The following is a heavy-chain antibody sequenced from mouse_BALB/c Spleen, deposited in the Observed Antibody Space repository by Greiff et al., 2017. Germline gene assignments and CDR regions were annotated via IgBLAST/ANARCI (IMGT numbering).Heavy chain of an antibody. J-gene: IGHJ2*01. CDR1: GFAFSSYD. V-gene: IGHV5-12-1*01. Sequence: EVKVVESGGGLVKPGGSLKLSCAASGFAFSSYDMSWVRQTPEKRLEWVAYISSGGGSTYYPDTVKGRFTISRDNAKNTLYLQMSSLKSEDTAMYYCARRGGYGYFDYWGQGTTLTVSS. CDR2: ISSGGGST. CDR3: ARRGGYGYFDY. D-gene: IGHD1-2*01.